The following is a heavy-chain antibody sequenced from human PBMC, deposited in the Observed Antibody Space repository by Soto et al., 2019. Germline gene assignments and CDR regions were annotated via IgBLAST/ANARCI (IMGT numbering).Heavy chain of an antibody. D-gene: IGHD4-17*01. J-gene: IGHJ4*02. CDR2: IHNSGSS. Sequence: QVQLQESGPGLVRPSQTLSLTCSVSGASIYNGGYFLSWIRQSPGKGLEWIGHIHNSGSSYNNPSLKSRVTIPADTSKNQFSLKLTSVTAADTAVYHCARGSTTEKVDSWGQGTLVTVSS. CDR3: ARGSTTEKVDS. CDR1: GASIYNGGYF. V-gene: IGHV4-30-4*01.